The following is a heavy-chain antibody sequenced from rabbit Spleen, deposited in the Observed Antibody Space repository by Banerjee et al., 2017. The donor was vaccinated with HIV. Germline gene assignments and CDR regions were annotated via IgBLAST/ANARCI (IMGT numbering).Heavy chain of an antibody. CDR2: INAATAKP. V-gene: IGHV1S40*01. CDR1: GFSFGDRDV. CDR3: ARDLVGVIGWNFYL. J-gene: IGHJ4*01. D-gene: IGHD1-1*01. Sequence: QSLEESGGDLVKPGGTLTLTCTVSGFSFGDRDVMCWVRQAPGKGLEWIACINAATAKPVYATWAKGRFTISRTSSTTVTLRMTRLTAADTATYFCARDLVGVIGWNFYLWGPGTLVTVS.